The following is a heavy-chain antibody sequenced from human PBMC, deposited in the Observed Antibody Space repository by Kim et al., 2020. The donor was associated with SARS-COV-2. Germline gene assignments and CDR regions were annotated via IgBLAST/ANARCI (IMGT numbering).Heavy chain of an antibody. D-gene: IGHD3-22*01. CDR1: GFTFDTYA. CDR2: ISGNGVNK. J-gene: IGHJ6*02. V-gene: IGHV3-23*01. CDR3: AKVVVMDGYNYYYYYVMDV. Sequence: GGSLRLSCVASGFTFDTYAMSWVRQAPGKGLEWVSVISGNGVNKFYADSVRGRFTISRDNSKDTLYLQMNSLRDEDTALYYCAKVVVMDGYNYYYYYVMDVWGQGTTVTVSS.